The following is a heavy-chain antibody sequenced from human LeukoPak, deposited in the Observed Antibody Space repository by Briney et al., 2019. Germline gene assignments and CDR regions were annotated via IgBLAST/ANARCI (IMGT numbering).Heavy chain of an antibody. CDR1: GGSISSYY. Sequence: PSETLSLTCTVSGGSISSYYWSWIRQPPGKGLEWIGEINHSGSTNYNPSLKSRVTISVDTSKNQFSLKLSSVTAADTAVYYCARVRVRYSYGCYDYWGQGTLVTVSS. CDR3: ARVRVRYSYGCYDY. J-gene: IGHJ4*02. D-gene: IGHD5-18*01. CDR2: INHSGST. V-gene: IGHV4-34*01.